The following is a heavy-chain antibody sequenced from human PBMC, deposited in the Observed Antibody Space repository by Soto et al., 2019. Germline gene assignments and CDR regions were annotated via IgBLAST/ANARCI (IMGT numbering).Heavy chain of an antibody. D-gene: IGHD3-22*01. CDR1: GGSIRSYY. CDR3: ARDRDYFGSSGYGY. CDR2: IYYTGST. J-gene: IGHJ4*02. V-gene: IGHV4-59*01. Sequence: PSETLSLTCTVSGGSIRSYYWSWIRQPPGKGLEWIGYIYYTGSTNYNPSLKSRVTISVDTTKNQFSLKLTSVTAADTAVYFCARDRDYFGSSGYGYWGQGTLVTVSS.